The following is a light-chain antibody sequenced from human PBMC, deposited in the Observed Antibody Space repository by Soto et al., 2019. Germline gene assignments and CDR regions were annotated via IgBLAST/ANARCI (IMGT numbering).Light chain of an antibody. J-gene: IGKJ1*01. CDR1: QRISSW. Sequence: DIQMTQSPSTLSASVGDRVTITCRASQRISSWLAWYQQKPGKTPKLLIYKASSLESGAPSRFSGSGSGTEFTLTIRSLQPDDFATYYCQQYKSYETFGQGTKVEI. CDR3: QQYKSYET. V-gene: IGKV1-5*03. CDR2: KAS.